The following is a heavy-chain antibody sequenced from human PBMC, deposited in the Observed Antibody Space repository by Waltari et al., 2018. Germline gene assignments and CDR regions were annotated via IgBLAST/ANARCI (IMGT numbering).Heavy chain of an antibody. D-gene: IGHD3-22*01. J-gene: IGHJ3*02. CDR1: GFTFDDYG. CDR3: AKDKVVSSNRRVRDGFDI. CDR2: MSWKSISI. V-gene: IGHV3-9*01. Sequence: EVQLVESGGGLVQPGRSLRLSCAASGFTFDDYGMHWVRQAPGTGLGWFSGMSWKSISIGYADAVKGRFTISRDNAKNALYLQMNSLRAEDTALYYCAKDKVVSSNRRVRDGFDIWGQGTMVTVSS.